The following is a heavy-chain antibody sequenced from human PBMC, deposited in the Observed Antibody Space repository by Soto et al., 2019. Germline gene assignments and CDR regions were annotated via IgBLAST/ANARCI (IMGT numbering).Heavy chain of an antibody. V-gene: IGHV3-30*03. CDR2: ISYDGSNK. CDR1: GFTFSSYG. Sequence: QVQLVESGGGVVQPGRSLRLSCAASGFTFSSYGMHWVRQAPGKGLEWVAVISYDGSNKYYADSVKGRFTISRDNSKNTLYLQMNSLRAEDTAVYYCATGAYCGGDGSRAFDIWGQGTMVTVSS. D-gene: IGHD2-21*02. CDR3: ATGAYCGGDGSRAFDI. J-gene: IGHJ3*02.